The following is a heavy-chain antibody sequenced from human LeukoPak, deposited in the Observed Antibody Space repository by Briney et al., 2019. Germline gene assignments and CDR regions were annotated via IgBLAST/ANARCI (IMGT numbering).Heavy chain of an antibody. CDR2: IYPGDSDT. V-gene: IGHV5-51*01. J-gene: IGHJ5*02. CDR3: ATVYCSHGVCSPNWFDP. CDR1: GYSFTTYW. D-gene: IGHD2-8*01. Sequence: GESLKISCKVSGYSFTTYWIGWVPQVPGKGLELMGIIYPGDSDTRYSPSFQGQVTISADKSIYTAYLHWSSLKASDTAMYYCATVYCSHGVCSPNWFDPWGQGTLVTVSS.